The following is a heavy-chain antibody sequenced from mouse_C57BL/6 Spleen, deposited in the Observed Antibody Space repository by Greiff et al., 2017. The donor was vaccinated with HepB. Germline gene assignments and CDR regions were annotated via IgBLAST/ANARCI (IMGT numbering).Heavy chain of an antibody. CDR1: GFTFSDYG. Sequence: EVQLVESGGGLVKPGGSLKLSCAASGFTFSDYGMHWVRQAPEKGLEWVAYISSGSSTIYYADTVQGRFTISRDNAKNTLFLQMTSLRSEDTAMYYCARNYYGSSPTWFAYWGQGTLVTVSA. CDR2: ISSGSSTI. CDR3: ARNYYGSSPTWFAY. J-gene: IGHJ3*01. D-gene: IGHD1-1*01. V-gene: IGHV5-17*01.